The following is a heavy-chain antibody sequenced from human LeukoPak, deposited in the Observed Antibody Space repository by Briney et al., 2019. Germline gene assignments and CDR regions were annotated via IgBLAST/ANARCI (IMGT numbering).Heavy chain of an antibody. CDR3: ARSRAAAGLDY. V-gene: IGHV4-59*08. D-gene: IGHD6-13*01. CDR1: GGSISSYY. Sequence: SETLSLTCTVSGGSISSYYWSWIRQPPGKGLEWIGYIYYSGSTNYNPSLKSRVTISVDTSKNQFSLKLSSVTAADTAVYYCARSRAAAGLDYWGQGTLVTVPS. CDR2: IYYSGST. J-gene: IGHJ4*02.